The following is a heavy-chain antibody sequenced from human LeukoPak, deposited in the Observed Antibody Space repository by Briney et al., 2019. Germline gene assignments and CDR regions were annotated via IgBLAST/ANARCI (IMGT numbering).Heavy chain of an antibody. V-gene: IGHV4-39*01. CDR3: ARRGHSPHGVADH. D-gene: IGHD2-15*01. Sequence: SETLSLTCTVSGGSISSSSYYWGWIRQPPGKGLEWIGSIYYSGSTYYNPSLESRVTISVDTSKNQFSLKLSSVTAADTAVYYCARRGHSPHGVADHWGQGTLVTVSS. J-gene: IGHJ4*02. CDR1: GGSISSSSYY. CDR2: IYYSGST.